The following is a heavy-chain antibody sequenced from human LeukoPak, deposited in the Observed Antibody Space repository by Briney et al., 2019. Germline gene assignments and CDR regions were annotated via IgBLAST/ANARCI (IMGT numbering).Heavy chain of an antibody. CDR2: IIPIFGTA. J-gene: IGHJ6*02. D-gene: IGHD4-17*01. V-gene: IGHV1-69*13. CDR3: ARYRDHGNYVPSVYYYGMDV. Sequence: SVKVSCKASGGTFSSYAISWVRQAPGQGLEWMGGIIPIFGTANYAQKFQGRGTITADESTSTAYMELSSLRSEDTAVYYCARYRDHGNYVPSVYYYGMDVWGQGTTVTVSS. CDR1: GGTFSSYA.